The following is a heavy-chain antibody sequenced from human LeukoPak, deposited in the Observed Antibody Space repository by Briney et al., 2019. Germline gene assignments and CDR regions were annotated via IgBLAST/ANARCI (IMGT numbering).Heavy chain of an antibody. V-gene: IGHV4-39*01. CDR1: GGSIFIGSYY. CDR2: VDYSGST. Sequence: SETLSLTCTVSGGSIFIGSYYWGWIRQPPGKGLEWIGSVDYSGSTYYSPSLKSRVTVSVDTSKNQFSLKLSSVTAADTAVYYCARHRGGWDAFAIWGQGTVVPVPS. J-gene: IGHJ3*02. CDR3: ARHRGGWDAFAI.